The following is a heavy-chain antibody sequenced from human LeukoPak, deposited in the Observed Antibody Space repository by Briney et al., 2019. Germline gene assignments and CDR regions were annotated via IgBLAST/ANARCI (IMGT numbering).Heavy chain of an antibody. CDR1: GGSFSGYC. V-gene: IGHV4-34*01. D-gene: IGHD3-22*01. Sequence: SETLSLTCAVYGGSFSGYCWSWIRQPPGKGLEWIGEINHSGSTNYNPSLKSRVTISVDTSKNQFSLKLSSVTAADTAVYYCARGRLRYYDSSGYYSRPLDVWGKGTTVTVSS. J-gene: IGHJ6*04. CDR2: INHSGST. CDR3: ARGRLRYYDSSGYYSRPLDV.